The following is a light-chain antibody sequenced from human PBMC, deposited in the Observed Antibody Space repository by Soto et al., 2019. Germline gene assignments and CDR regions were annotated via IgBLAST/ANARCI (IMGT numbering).Light chain of an antibody. V-gene: IGKV1-5*03. CDR1: QSVSRW. Sequence: DIQMTQSPSTLSASVGDRVTITCRASQSVSRWLAWYQQKPGKAPKLLIYKASTLESGVPSRFSGSGSGTEFTLAISSLQPDESETYYCQQYNDNWTFGQGTKVEIK. J-gene: IGKJ1*01. CDR2: KAS. CDR3: QQYNDNWT.